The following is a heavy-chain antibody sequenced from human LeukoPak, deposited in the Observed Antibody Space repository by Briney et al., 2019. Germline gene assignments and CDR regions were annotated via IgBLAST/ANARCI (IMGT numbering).Heavy chain of an antibody. CDR3: ARHGTYYDFWSGYYENWFDP. CDR1: GYSFTSYW. J-gene: IGHJ5*02. D-gene: IGHD3-3*01. CDR2: IYPGDSDT. V-gene: IGHV5-51*01. Sequence: GESLKISCKGSGYSFTSYWIGWVRQMPGKGLEWMGIIYPGDSDTRYSPSFQGQVTISADKSISTAYLQWSSLKASDTAMYYCARHGTYYDFWSGYYENWFDPWGQGTLVIVSS.